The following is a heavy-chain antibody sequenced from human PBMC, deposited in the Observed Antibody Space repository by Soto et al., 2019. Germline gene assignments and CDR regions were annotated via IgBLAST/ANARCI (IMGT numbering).Heavy chain of an antibody. Sequence: QVQLQESGPGLVKPSQTLSLICTVSGDSISSGSYYWSWIRQHPGKGLEWIGYIYFRGNTYYIPSLKSRATISVDTSKNQFSLKLTSVIAADTGVYFCARNPWRVARLDYWGQGILVTVSS. J-gene: IGHJ4*02. CDR1: GDSISSGSYY. CDR3: ARNPWRVARLDY. V-gene: IGHV4-31*03. D-gene: IGHD5-12*01. CDR2: IYFRGNT.